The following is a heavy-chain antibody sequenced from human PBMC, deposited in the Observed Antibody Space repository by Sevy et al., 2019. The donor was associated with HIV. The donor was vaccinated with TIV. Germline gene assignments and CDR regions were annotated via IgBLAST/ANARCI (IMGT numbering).Heavy chain of an antibody. CDR1: GFTFTTYA. CDR3: AKGDEPTTDYIEYIRYSFDF. J-gene: IGHJ3*01. D-gene: IGHD4-4*01. CDR2: ISVSGGTT. Sequence: GGSLRLSCTASGFTFTTYAMSWVRQAPGKGLEWVSSISVSGGTTCYADSVKGRFTISRDKSKNTLYLQMNSLRDEDTAIYYCAKGDEPTTDYIEYIRYSFDFWGQGTMVTVSS. V-gene: IGHV3-23*01.